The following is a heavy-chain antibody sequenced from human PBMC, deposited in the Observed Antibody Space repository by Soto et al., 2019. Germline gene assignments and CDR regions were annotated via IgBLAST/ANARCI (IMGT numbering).Heavy chain of an antibody. D-gene: IGHD2-15*01. V-gene: IGHV3-9*01. J-gene: IGHJ3*02. CDR2: ISWNSGSI. CDR1: GFTFDDYA. CDR3: AKAMTDCSGGSCYLFWLAPRGGSFDI. Sequence: GGSLRLSCAASGFTFDDYAMHWVRQAPGKGLEWVSGISWNSGSIGYADSVKGRFTISRDNTKNSLYLQMNSLRAEDTALYYCAKAMTDCSGGSCYLFWLAPRGGSFDIWGQGTMVTVSS.